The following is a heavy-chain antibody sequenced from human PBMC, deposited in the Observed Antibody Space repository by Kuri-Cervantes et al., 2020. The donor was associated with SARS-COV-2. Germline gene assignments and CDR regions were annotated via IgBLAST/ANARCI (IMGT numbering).Heavy chain of an antibody. CDR3: AKVLEWELLSPLGDY. CDR1: GFTVSSNY. V-gene: IGHV3-23*01. D-gene: IGHD1-26*01. Sequence: GGSLRLSCAASGFTVSSNYMSWVRQAPGKGLEWASAISGSGGSTYYADSVKGRFTISRDNSKNTLYLQMNSLRAEDTAVYYCAKVLEWELLSPLGDYWGQGTLVTVSS. J-gene: IGHJ4*02. CDR2: ISGSGGST.